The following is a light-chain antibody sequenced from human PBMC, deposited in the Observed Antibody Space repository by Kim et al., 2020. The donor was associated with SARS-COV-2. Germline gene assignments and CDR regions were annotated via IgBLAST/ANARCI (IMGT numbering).Light chain of an antibody. CDR1: TSNIGAGTD. V-gene: IGLV1-40*01. CDR3: KSFDSSVSGWV. J-gene: IGLJ3*02. Sequence: RGTIFCTGGTSNIGAGTDVHWYQLLPGTAPTLFIFGNSTRPSGAPDRFSGSQSGTSASPAITGLQAEDEAEYDCKSFDSSVSGWVFGGGTQLTVL. CDR2: GNS.